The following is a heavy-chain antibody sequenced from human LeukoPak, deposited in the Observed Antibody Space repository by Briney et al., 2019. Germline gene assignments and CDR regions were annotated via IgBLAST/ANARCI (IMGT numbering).Heavy chain of an antibody. J-gene: IGHJ5*02. CDR2: IIPMFGTA. CDR1: GGTFSSYD. CDR3: ARGGGTFDP. Sequence: SVKVSCKASGGTFSSYDINWVRQAPGQGLEWMGGIIPMFGTANYAQKFQGRVTITADESTSTAYMELSSLRSEGTAMYFCARGGGTFDPWGQGTLVTVSS. V-gene: IGHV1-69*13. D-gene: IGHD1-7*01.